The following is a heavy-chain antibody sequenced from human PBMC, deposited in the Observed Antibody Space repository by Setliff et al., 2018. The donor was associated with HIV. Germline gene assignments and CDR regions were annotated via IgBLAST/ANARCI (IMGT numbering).Heavy chain of an antibody. D-gene: IGHD2-8*02. CDR2: ISYSGST. CDR1: GASISSSPYY. J-gene: IGHJ3*01. Sequence: SETLSLTCSVSGASISSSPYYWGWIRQPPGKGLEWIGSISYSGSTYYNPSLKSRLTISVDTSKNQFSLKLSSVTAADTAVYYCARANSWYLNAFDVWGQGTMVTVSS. CDR3: ARANSWYLNAFDV. V-gene: IGHV4-39*01.